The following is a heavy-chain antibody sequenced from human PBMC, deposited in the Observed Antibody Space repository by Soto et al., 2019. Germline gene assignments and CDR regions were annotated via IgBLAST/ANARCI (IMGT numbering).Heavy chain of an antibody. CDR3: TRDASRDSSARGWFDP. Sequence: VGSLRLSFAASGFTFRSFTMNWVRQAPGKGLEWVSTISSNSAYIYYTDALRGRFTISRDNAKNSLHLQVNSLRAEDTAVYYCTRDASRDSSARGWFDPWGPGTLVTAPQ. V-gene: IGHV3-21*01. J-gene: IGHJ5*02. D-gene: IGHD6-13*01. CDR1: GFTFRSFT. CDR2: ISSNSAYI.